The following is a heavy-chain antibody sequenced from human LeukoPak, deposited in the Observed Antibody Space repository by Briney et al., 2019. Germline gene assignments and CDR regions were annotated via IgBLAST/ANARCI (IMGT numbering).Heavy chain of an antibody. Sequence: SETPSLTCAVYGGSFSGYYWSWIRQPPGKGLEWIGEINHSGSTNYNPSLKSRVTISVDTSKNQFSLKLSSVTAADTAVYYCARGVDIVVVVADPDAFDIWGQGTMVTVSS. CDR2: INHSGST. D-gene: IGHD2-15*01. V-gene: IGHV4-34*01. CDR1: GGSFSGYY. J-gene: IGHJ3*02. CDR3: ARGVDIVVVVADPDAFDI.